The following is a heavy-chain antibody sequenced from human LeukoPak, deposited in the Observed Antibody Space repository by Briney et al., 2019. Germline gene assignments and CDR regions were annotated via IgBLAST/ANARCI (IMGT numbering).Heavy chain of an antibody. CDR3: ARAREYCSGGSCYGEYFDY. CDR1: GGTFSRYA. Sequence: SVRVSCKASGGTFSRYAISWVRQAPGQGLEWMGGINPIFGTANYAQKFQGRVTITADKSTSTAYMELSSLRSEDTAVYYCARAREYCSGGSCYGEYFDYWGQGALVTVSS. V-gene: IGHV1-69*06. D-gene: IGHD2-15*01. J-gene: IGHJ4*02. CDR2: INPIFGTA.